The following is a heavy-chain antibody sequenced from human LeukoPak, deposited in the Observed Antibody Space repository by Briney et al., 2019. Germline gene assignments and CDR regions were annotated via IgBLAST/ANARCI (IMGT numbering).Heavy chain of an antibody. CDR3: ARGLLIVGATTDPDY. J-gene: IGHJ4*02. CDR2: INPNSGGT. CDR1: GYTFTGYY. V-gene: IGHV1-2*02. D-gene: IGHD1-26*01. Sequence: ASVKVSCKASGYTFTGYYMHCVRQAPGQGLEWMGWINPNSGGTNYVQTFRGRVTMTRDTSISTAYMELSRLRSDDTAVYYCARGLLIVGATTDPDYWGQGALVTVSS.